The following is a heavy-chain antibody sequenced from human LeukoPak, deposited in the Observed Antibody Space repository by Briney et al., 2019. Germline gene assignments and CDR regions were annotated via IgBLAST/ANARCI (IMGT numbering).Heavy chain of an antibody. CDR2: TYYTGST. CDR1: GGSITGYY. CDR3: ARGATAGYSSSCFDC. V-gene: IGHV4-59*01. J-gene: IGHJ4*02. Sequence: SETLSLTCTVSGGSITGYYWSWIRQPPGKGLEWIGYTYYTGSTDYNPSLKSRLTISVDTSKNQLSLRLSSVTAADTAVYYCARGATAGYSSSCFDCWGQGTLVTVSS. D-gene: IGHD6-13*01.